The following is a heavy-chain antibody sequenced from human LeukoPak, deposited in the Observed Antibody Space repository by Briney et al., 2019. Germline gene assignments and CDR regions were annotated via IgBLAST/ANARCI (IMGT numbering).Heavy chain of an antibody. CDR1: GFTFSSYS. CDR2: ISSSSSYI. J-gene: IGHJ4*02. V-gene: IGHV3-21*01. D-gene: IGHD3-3*01. Sequence: GGSLRLSCAASGFTFSSYSMNWVRQAPGKGLEWVSSISSSSSYIYYADSVKGRFTISRDNAKNSLYLQMNSLRAEDTAVYYCARDASGPYYDFWSGYYWGNFDYWGQGTLVTVSS. CDR3: ARDASGPYYDFWSGYYWGNFDY.